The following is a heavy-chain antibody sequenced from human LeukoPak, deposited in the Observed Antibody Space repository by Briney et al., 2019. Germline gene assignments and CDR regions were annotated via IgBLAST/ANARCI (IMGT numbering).Heavy chain of an antibody. J-gene: IGHJ4*02. V-gene: IGHV3-30*03. CDR3: ARDPLGYCSGGSCYPYYFDY. CDR2: ISYDGSNE. D-gene: IGHD2-15*01. CDR1: GFTFSSYS. Sequence: GGSLRLSCAASGFTFSSYSMNWVRQAPGKGLEWVTLISYDGSNEYYADSVKGRFTISRDNSKNTLYLQMNSLRAEDTAVSYCARDPLGYCSGGSCYPYYFDYWGQGTLVTVSS.